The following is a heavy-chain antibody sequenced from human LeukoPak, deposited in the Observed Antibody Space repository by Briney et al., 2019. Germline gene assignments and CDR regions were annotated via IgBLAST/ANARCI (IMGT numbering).Heavy chain of an antibody. CDR1: GGTFISYA. J-gene: IGHJ4*02. CDR3: AGTVDTAMVKGYYFDY. D-gene: IGHD5-18*01. CDR2: IIPIFGTA. Sequence: SVKVSCKASGGTFISYAISWVQQAPGQGLEWMGGIIPIFGTANYAQKFQGRVTITADESTSTAYMELSSLRSEDTAVYYCAGTVDTAMVKGYYFDYWGQGTLVTVSS. V-gene: IGHV1-69*13.